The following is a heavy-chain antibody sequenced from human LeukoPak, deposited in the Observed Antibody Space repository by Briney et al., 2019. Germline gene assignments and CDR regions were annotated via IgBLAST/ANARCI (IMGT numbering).Heavy chain of an antibody. V-gene: IGHV1-3*03. CDR3: ARERPDYGDYGSNWFDP. CDR1: GYTFTSYA. J-gene: IGHJ5*02. CDR2: INAGNGNT. Sequence: ASVKVSCKASGYTFTSYAMHWVRQAPGQRLEWMGWINAGNGNTKYSQEFQGRVTITRDTSASTAYMELSSLRSEDMAVYYCARERPDYGDYGSNWFDPWGQGTLVTVSS. D-gene: IGHD4-17*01.